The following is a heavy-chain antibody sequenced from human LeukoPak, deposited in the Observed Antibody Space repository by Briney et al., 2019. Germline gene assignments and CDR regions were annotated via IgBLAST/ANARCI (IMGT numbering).Heavy chain of an antibody. CDR2: IIPIFGTA. J-gene: IGHJ6*03. CDR1: GGTFSSYA. Sequence: SVKVSCKASGGTFSSYAISWVRQAPGQGLEWMGGIIPIFGTANYAQKFQGRVTITADESTSTAYMELSSLRSEDTAVYYCARYDYSLYCSYMDVWGKGTTVTVSS. V-gene: IGHV1-69*13. CDR3: ARYDYSLYCSYMDV. D-gene: IGHD2-15*01.